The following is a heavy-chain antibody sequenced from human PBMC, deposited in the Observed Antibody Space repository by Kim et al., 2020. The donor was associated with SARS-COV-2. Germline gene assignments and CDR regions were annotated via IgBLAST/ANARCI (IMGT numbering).Heavy chain of an antibody. J-gene: IGHJ4*02. V-gene: IGHV1-24*01. CDR2: FDPEDGET. D-gene: IGHD6-6*01. Sequence: ASVKVSCKVSGYTLTELSMHWVRQAPGKGLEWMGGFDPEDGETIYAQKFQGRVTMTEDTSTDTAYMELSSLRSEDTAVYYCATVPEGPARPLYYFDYWGQGTPVTVSS. CDR1: GYTLTELS. CDR3: ATVPEGPARPLYYFDY.